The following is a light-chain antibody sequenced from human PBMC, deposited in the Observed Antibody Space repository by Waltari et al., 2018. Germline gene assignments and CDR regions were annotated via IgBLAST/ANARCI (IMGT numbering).Light chain of an antibody. V-gene: IGLV2-18*02. CDR2: EVT. CDR1: SSDVGSYNR. Sequence: QSALTQPPSVSGSPGQSVTISCPGTSSDVGSYNRVSWYQQPPGTAPKPMIYEVTNRPSGVPDRFSGSKSGNTASLTISGLQAEDEADYYCSSYTSSSTWVFGGGTKLTVL. J-gene: IGLJ3*02. CDR3: SSYTSSSTWV.